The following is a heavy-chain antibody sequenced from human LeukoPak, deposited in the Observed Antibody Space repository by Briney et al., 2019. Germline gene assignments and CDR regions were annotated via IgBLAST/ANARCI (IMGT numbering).Heavy chain of an antibody. CDR3: ARVPVLRYFDWLLSPNFDY. Sequence: TGGSLRLSCAASGFTFSSYSMNWVRQAPGKGLEWVSSISSSSSYIYYADSVKGRFTISRDNAKNSLYLQMNSLRAEDTAVYYCARVPVLRYFDWLLSPNFDYWGQGTLVTVSS. V-gene: IGHV3-21*01. D-gene: IGHD3-9*01. J-gene: IGHJ4*02. CDR1: GFTFSSYS. CDR2: ISSSSSYI.